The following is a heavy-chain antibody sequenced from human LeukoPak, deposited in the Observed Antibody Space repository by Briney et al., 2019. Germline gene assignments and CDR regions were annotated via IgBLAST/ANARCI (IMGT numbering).Heavy chain of an antibody. CDR3: ARDPTVYDSSGYQS. D-gene: IGHD3-22*01. J-gene: IGHJ5*02. V-gene: IGHV1-3*01. CDR1: GYTFTSYA. Sequence: GASVKVSCKASGYTFTSYAKHWVRQAPGQRLEWMGWINAGNGNTKYSQKFQGRVTITRDTSASTAYMELSSLRSEDTAVYYCARDPTVYDSSGYQSWGQGTLVTVSS. CDR2: INAGNGNT.